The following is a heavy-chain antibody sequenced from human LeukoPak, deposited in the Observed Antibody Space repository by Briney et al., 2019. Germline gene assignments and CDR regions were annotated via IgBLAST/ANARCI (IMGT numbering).Heavy chain of an antibody. Sequence: GGSLRLSCAASGITFSTYWMSWVRQAPGKGLEWLANIKQDGSEKYYLDSVKGRFTISRANAKNSLYLQMTRLRPEAPPVYSCATTAHWLPPGVGSWGPGTLVTVSS. J-gene: IGHJ5*01. V-gene: IGHV3-7*01. CDR2: IKQDGSEK. CDR1: GITFSTYW. D-gene: IGHD6-19*01. CDR3: ATTAHWLPPGVGS.